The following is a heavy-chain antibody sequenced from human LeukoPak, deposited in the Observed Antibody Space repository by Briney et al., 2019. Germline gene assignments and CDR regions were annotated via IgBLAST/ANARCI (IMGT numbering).Heavy chain of an antibody. Sequence: PSETLSLTCAVYGGSFSGYYWSWIRQPPGKGLEWIGEINHSGSTNYNPSLKSRVTISVDTSKNQFSLKLSSVTAADTAVYYCASEQIVLMVYAQKAAFDIWGQGTMVTVSS. D-gene: IGHD2-8*01. V-gene: IGHV4-34*01. CDR3: ASEQIVLMVYAQKAAFDI. CDR2: INHSGST. J-gene: IGHJ3*02. CDR1: GGSFSGYY.